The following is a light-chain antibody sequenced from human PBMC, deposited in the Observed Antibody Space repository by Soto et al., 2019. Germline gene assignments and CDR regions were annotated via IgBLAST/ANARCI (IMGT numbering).Light chain of an antibody. J-gene: IGKJ1*01. V-gene: IGKV3-20*01. CDR3: HQYGGSPQT. CDR1: QSVSNY. Sequence: EIVLTQSPGTLSLSPGERATLSCRASQSVSNYLAWYQRKPGQAPRLLIYGASSRATGIPDRFSGSGSGTDFTLTISRLVPEDFAVYYCHQYGGSPQTFGQGTKVDIK. CDR2: GAS.